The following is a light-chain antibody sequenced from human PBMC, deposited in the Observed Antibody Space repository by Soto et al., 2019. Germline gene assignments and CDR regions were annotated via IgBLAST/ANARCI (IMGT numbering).Light chain of an antibody. V-gene: IGKV3-11*01. CDR1: QSVGTR. CDR2: GAS. CDR3: QQRSNWPLT. J-gene: IGKJ4*01. Sequence: EILLTQSPDTLSLSPGERATLSCRAAQSVGTRLAWYQHKTGQAPRLLISGASNRATGIPARFSGSGSGTDFTLTISSLEPEDFAVYYCQQRSNWPLTFGGGTKVDIK.